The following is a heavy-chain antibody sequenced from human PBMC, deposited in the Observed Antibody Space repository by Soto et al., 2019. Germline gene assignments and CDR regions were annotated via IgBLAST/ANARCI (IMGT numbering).Heavy chain of an antibody. CDR2: IKQDGSEK. CDR1: GFTFSSYW. CDR3: ARDRPYYYDSSGYPDY. D-gene: IGHD3-22*01. Sequence: GGSLRLSCAASGFTFSSYWMSWVRQAPGKGLEWVANIKQDGSEKYYVDSVKGRFTISRDNAKNSLYLQMNSLRAEDTAVYYCARDRPYYYDSSGYPDYWGQGTLVTVSS. V-gene: IGHV3-7*01. J-gene: IGHJ4*02.